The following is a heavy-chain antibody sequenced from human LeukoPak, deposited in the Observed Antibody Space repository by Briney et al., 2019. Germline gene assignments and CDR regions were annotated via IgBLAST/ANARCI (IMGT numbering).Heavy chain of an antibody. Sequence: GGSLRLSCVGSGFTFSTHGMNWVRQAPGKGLEWVSGIGGSGIGHSTHYADSVKGRFTISRDNSKNMVYLQMDSLRAEDTALYYCARDSGWLRYHDWGQGALITVSS. CDR2: IGGSGIGHST. D-gene: IGHD5-12*01. CDR3: ARDSGWLRYHD. CDR1: GFTFSTHG. V-gene: IGHV3-23*01. J-gene: IGHJ4*02.